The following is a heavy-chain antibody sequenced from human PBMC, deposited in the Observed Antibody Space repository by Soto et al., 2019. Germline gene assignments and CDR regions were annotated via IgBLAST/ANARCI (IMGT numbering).Heavy chain of an antibody. CDR2: ISGSGGSI. V-gene: IGHV3-23*01. J-gene: IGHJ4*02. D-gene: IGHD3-22*01. CDR3: AKSAYDSSGYYRDFDY. Sequence: EVQLLESGGGLVQPGGSLRLSCVASGFTFRTYAMSWVRQAPGKGLEWVSAISGSGGSIYHADSAKGRFTISRDNSKNTLYMQRNSLRAEDTAVYYCAKSAYDSSGYYRDFDYWGQGTLVTVSS. CDR1: GFTFRTYA.